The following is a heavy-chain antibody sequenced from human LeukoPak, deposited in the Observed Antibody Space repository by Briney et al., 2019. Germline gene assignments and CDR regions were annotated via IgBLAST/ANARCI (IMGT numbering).Heavy chain of an antibody. CDR3: ARKTVTTLDY. V-gene: IGHV4-39*01. J-gene: IGHJ4*02. CDR1: GGSISSSSYY. D-gene: IGHD4-17*01. CDR2: IYYSGST. Sequence: PSETLSLTCTVSGGSISSSSYYWGWIRQPPGKGLEWIGSIYYSGSTYYNPSLKSRVTISVDTSKNQFSLKLSSVTAADTAVYYRARKTVTTLDYWGQGTLVTVSS.